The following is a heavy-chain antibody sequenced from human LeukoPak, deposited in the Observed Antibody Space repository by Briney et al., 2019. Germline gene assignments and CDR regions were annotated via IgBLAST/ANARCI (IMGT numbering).Heavy chain of an antibody. J-gene: IGHJ4*02. CDR2: IKQDGSEK. V-gene: IGHV3-7*01. CDR1: GFIFSSYA. Sequence: GGSLRLSCAASGFIFSSYAMSWVRQAPGKGLEWVANIKQDGSEKYYVDSVKGRFTISRDNAKNSLYLQMNSLRAEDTAVYYCARDEGGVSGWYEVYYFDYWGQGTLVTVSS. CDR3: ARDEGGVSGWYEVYYFDY. D-gene: IGHD6-19*01.